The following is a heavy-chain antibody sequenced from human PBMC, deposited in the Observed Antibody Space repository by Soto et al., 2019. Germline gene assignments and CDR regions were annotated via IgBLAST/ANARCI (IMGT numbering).Heavy chain of an antibody. D-gene: IGHD3-22*01. Sequence: EVQLLESGGGLVQPGGSLRLSCAASGFTFSSYAMSWVRQAPGKGLEWVSAISGSGGSTYYADSVKGRFTISRDNSKNTLYLQMNSLRAEDTAVYYCAKPPNYYDSSGYYEFDYWGQGTLVTVSS. J-gene: IGHJ4*02. CDR1: GFTFSSYA. CDR2: ISGSGGST. CDR3: AKPPNYYDSSGYYEFDY. V-gene: IGHV3-23*01.